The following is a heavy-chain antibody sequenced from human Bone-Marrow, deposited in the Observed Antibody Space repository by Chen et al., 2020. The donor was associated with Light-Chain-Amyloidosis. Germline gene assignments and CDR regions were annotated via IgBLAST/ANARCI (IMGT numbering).Heavy chain of an antibody. Sequence: QVQLQESGPGLVKPSGTLSLTCAVSGGPISTTNWWSWVRQPPGKGLEWIGEIYHSGSTNYNPSLKSRVTISVDKSKNQFSLRLTSVTAADTAVYYCARDAGYGGKMNYWGQGTLVTVSS. CDR1: GGPISTTNW. CDR3: ARDAGYGGKMNY. V-gene: IGHV4-4*02. J-gene: IGHJ4*02. D-gene: IGHD4-17*01. CDR2: IYHSGST.